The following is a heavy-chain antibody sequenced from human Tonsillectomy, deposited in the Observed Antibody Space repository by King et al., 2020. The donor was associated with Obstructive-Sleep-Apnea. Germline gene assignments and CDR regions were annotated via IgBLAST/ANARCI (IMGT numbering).Heavy chain of an antibody. CDR2: INPSGST. Sequence: VQLQQWGAGLLKPSETLSLTCAVYGGSFSGYYWSWIRQPPGKGLEWIGEINPSGSTNENPPPKIRVTISVDTSKNHFSLKVSSVTAADTAMYYCARGRCSGGSCYSQSWFDPWGQGTLVTVSS. V-gene: IGHV4-34*01. J-gene: IGHJ5*02. CDR3: ARGRCSGGSCYSQSWFDP. D-gene: IGHD2-15*01. CDR1: GGSFSGYY.